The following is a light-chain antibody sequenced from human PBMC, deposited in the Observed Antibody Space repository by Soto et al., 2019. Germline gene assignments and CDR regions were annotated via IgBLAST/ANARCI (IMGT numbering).Light chain of an antibody. J-gene: IGLJ2*01. V-gene: IGLV1-40*01. CDR1: SSNIGAGYD. CDR3: QSYDASLSGRVV. Sequence: QSVLTQSPSVSWAPVQRVTISCTGSSSNIGAGYDVHWYQQLPGTAPKLLIYGNSNRPSGVPDRFSDSKSGTSASLAITGLQAEDEADYFCQSYDASLSGRVVFGGGTKLTVL. CDR2: GNS.